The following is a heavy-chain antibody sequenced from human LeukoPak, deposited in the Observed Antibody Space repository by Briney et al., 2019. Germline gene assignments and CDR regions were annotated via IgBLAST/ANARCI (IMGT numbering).Heavy chain of an antibody. CDR2: IRYDGSNK. J-gene: IGHJ4*02. Sequence: GGSLRLSCAASGFTFSSYGMHWVRQAPGKGLEWVAFIRYDGSNKYYADSVKGRLTISRDNSKNTLYLQMNSLRAEDTAVYYCAKGATYYYDSSGYPLDYWGQGTLVTVSS. CDR1: GFTFSSYG. D-gene: IGHD3-22*01. V-gene: IGHV3-30*02. CDR3: AKGATYYYDSSGYPLDY.